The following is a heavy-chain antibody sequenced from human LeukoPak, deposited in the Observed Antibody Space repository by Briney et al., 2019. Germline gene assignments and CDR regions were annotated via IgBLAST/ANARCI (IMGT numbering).Heavy chain of an antibody. CDR3: GGLPSLHYYGMDV. V-gene: IGHV4-34*01. CDR2: INHSGST. Sequence: PSETLSLTCAVYGGSFSGYYWSWVRQPPGKGLEWIGEINHSGSTNYNPSLKSRVTISLDTSKNQFSLKLSSVTAADTGVYYCGGLPSLHYYGMDVWGQGTTVTVSS. D-gene: IGHD2-15*01. J-gene: IGHJ6*02. CDR1: GGSFSGYY.